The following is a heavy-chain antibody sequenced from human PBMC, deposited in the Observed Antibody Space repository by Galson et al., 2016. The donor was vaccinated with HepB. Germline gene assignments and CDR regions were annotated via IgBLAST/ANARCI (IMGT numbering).Heavy chain of an antibody. D-gene: IGHD3-10*01. V-gene: IGHV3-48*02. CDR3: AREGPWGSYYPHFDF. J-gene: IGHJ4*02. CDR2: ISSSSSTI. Sequence: SLRLSCAASGFIFSSYSMNWVRQAPGKGLEWVSYISSSSSTINYAASVKGRFTISRDNAKNSLYLHMNSLRDEDTAVYYCAREGPWGSYYPHFDFWGQGTLVTVSS. CDR1: GFIFSSYS.